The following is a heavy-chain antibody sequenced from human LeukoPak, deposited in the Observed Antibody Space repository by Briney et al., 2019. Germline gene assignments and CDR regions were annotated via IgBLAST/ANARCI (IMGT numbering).Heavy chain of an antibody. CDR3: ATEPVSPTTMVRGVGYYYFDY. CDR2: FDPENGDT. V-gene: IGHV1-24*01. CDR1: GYTLTELS. Sequence: ASVKVSCKVSGYTLTELSMHWVRQAPGKGLEWMGGFDPENGDTIYAQKFQGRVTMTEDASTDTAYMELSSLRSEDTAVYYCATEPVSPTTMVRGVGYYYFDYWGQGTLVTVSS. J-gene: IGHJ4*02. D-gene: IGHD3-10*01.